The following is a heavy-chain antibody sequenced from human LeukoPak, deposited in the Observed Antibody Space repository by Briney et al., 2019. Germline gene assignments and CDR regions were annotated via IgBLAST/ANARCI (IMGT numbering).Heavy chain of an antibody. CDR1: GYTFTGYY. CDR3: ARDLIFVGYCSSTSCYSETDAFDI. Sequence: ASVKVSCKASGYTFTGYYMHWVRQAPGQGLEWMGWINPNNGGTNYAQKFQGRVTMTRDTSISTAYMELSRLRSDDTAVYYCARDLIFVGYCSSTSCYSETDAFDIWGQGTMVTVSS. J-gene: IGHJ3*02. V-gene: IGHV1-2*02. CDR2: INPNNGGT. D-gene: IGHD2-2*01.